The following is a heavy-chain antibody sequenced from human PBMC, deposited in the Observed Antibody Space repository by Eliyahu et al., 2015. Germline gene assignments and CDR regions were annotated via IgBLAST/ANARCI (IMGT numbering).Heavy chain of an antibody. CDR1: GFXFXXYS. D-gene: IGHD2-2*01. J-gene: IGHJ4*02. Sequence: EVQLVESGGGLVKPGGSLRLSCAASGFXFXXYSXNWVRQAPGKGLEWVSSISSSSSYIYYADSVKGRFTISRDNAKNSLYLQMNSLRAEDTAVYYCARDRERNVVPAAISYWGQGTLVTVSS. CDR2: ISSSSSYI. CDR3: ARDRERNVVPAAISY. V-gene: IGHV3-21*01.